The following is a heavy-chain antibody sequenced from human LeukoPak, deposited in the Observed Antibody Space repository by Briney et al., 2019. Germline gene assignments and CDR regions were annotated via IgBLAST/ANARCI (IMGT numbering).Heavy chain of an antibody. Sequence: GGSLRLSCAASGFNFRNYAMTWVRQAPGKGLEWVSAIGPTGWSTYYADSVKGRFTISRDNSKNTLYLQMNSLRAEDTAVYYCAKDPMVRGLTYDYWGQGTLVTVSS. V-gene: IGHV3-23*01. D-gene: IGHD3-10*01. CDR3: AKDPMVRGLTYDY. J-gene: IGHJ4*02. CDR1: GFNFRNYA. CDR2: IGPTGWST.